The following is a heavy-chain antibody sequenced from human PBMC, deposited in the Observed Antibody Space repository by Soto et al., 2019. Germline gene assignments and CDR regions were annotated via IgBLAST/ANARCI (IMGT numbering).Heavy chain of an antibody. D-gene: IGHD3-3*01. J-gene: IGHJ4*02. CDR2: IYPSDSDT. CDR3: ARGGVSTRAFDY. Sequence: GESLKISCKGSGYNFAGYWIAWVRQMPGKGLELMGIIYPSDSDTRYRPSYQGQVTISADKPISSAYLQWSSLRASDTAMYSCARGGVSTRAFDYWGQGTPV. CDR1: GYNFAGYW. V-gene: IGHV5-51*04.